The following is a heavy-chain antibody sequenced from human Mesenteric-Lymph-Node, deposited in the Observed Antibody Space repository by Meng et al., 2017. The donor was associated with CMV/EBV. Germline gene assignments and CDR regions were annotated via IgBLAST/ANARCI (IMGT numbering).Heavy chain of an antibody. CDR2: ISSTGDNT. D-gene: IGHD4/OR15-4a*01. V-gene: IGHV3-64*02. J-gene: IGHJ5*02. Sequence: GESLKISCAASGFTFSSYAMHWVRQAPGEGLEYVSAISSTGDNTYYADSVRGRFTISRDNSKNTLYLQMGSLRVDDMAVYYCARLDGAIYNPWGQGTLVTVSS. CDR3: ARLDGAIYNP. CDR1: GFTFSSYA.